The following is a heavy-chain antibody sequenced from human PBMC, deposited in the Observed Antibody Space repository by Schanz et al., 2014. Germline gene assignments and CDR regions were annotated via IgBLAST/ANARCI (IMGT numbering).Heavy chain of an antibody. CDR1: GFTFSVYS. J-gene: IGHJ5*02. D-gene: IGHD1-26*01. CDR3: AKVVASGPTTGPFDP. CDR2: ITTSGSST. V-gene: IGHV3-64*07. Sequence: EVQLVESGGGLVQPGGSLRLSCTASGFTFSVYSMHWVRQTPGKGLEHVSGITTSGSSTVYADSVKGRFTISRDNSRNTLYLQMDSLRDEDTALYYCAKVVASGPTTGPFDPWGQGTLVTVSS.